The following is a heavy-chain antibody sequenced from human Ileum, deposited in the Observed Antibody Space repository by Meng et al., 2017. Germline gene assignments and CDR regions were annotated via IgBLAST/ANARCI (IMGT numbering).Heavy chain of an antibody. D-gene: IGHD7-27*01. CDR2: ICYSGNT. CDR3: ARRTGEVDLLDY. V-gene: IGHV4-39*01. Sequence: QLQLQESGPGLVKPSETLSLMVTVSGGSISSSSHCCDWIRQPPGKGLEWIGSICYSGNTYYNPSLKSRVSMSVDTSKKQISLKLNSVTVADTAVYYCARRTGEVDLLDYWGQGTLVTVSS. CDR1: GGSISSSSHC. J-gene: IGHJ4*02.